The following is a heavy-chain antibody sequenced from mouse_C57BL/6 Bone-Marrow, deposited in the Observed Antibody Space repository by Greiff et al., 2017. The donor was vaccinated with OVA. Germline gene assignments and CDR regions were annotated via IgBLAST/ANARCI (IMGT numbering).Heavy chain of an antibody. J-gene: IGHJ3*01. D-gene: IGHD1-1*01. V-gene: IGHV14-4*01. CDR1: GFNIKDDY. Sequence: VQLQQSGAELVRPGASVKLSCTASGFNIKDDYMHWVKQRPEQGLEWIGWIDPENGDTEYASKFQGKATMTADTSSNTAYLQLSSLTSEDTAVYYCTTYYYGSSRAWFAYGGQGTLVTVTA. CDR3: TTYYYGSSRAWFAY. CDR2: IDPENGDT.